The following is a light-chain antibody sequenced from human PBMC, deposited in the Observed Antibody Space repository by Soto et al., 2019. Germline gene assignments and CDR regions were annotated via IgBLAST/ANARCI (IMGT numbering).Light chain of an antibody. CDR3: SSYGGSDNLI. J-gene: IGLJ2*01. V-gene: IGLV2-8*01. CDR2: EDI. CDR1: SSDVGGYNC. Sequence: ALTQPPSASGSPGQSVTISCTGSSSDVGGYNCVSWFQQHPGKAPKLMIFEDIKRPSGVPDRFSASKSGNTASLTVSGLQAEDEADYYCSSYGGSDNLIFGGGTKLTVL.